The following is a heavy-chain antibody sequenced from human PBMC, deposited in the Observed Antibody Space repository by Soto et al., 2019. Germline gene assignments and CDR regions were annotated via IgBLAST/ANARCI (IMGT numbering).Heavy chain of an antibody. J-gene: IGHJ5*02. Sequence: PSETLSLTCAVYGGSFSGYYWSWIRQPPGKGLEWIGEINHSGSTNYNPSLKSRVTISVDTSKNQFSLKLSSVTAADTAVYYCARGLPLTRYYDCWSGYSSGRNWFDPWGQGTLVTVSS. CDR2: INHSGST. D-gene: IGHD3-3*01. V-gene: IGHV4-34*01. CDR1: GGSFSGYY. CDR3: ARGLPLTRYYDCWSGYSSGRNWFDP.